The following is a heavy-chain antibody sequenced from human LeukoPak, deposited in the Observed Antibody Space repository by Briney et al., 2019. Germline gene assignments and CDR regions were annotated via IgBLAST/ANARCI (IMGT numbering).Heavy chain of an antibody. Sequence: SGGSLRLSCAASGFTCSSYGMHWIRQAPGKGLEWVAVIWYDGSNKYYADSVKGRFTISRDNSKNTLYLQMNSLRAEDTAVYYCAKEFIPESSGFDAFDVWGQGTMVTVSS. V-gene: IGHV3-33*06. D-gene: IGHD3-22*01. J-gene: IGHJ3*01. CDR1: GFTCSSYG. CDR3: AKEFIPESSGFDAFDV. CDR2: IWYDGSNK.